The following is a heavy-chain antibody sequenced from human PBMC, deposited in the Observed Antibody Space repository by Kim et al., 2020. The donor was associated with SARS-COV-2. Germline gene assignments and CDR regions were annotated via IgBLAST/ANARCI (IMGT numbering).Heavy chain of an antibody. J-gene: IGHJ4*02. Sequence: AVSVKSRITINPDTSKNQFSLQLNSVTPGDTAVYFCARGGRDYGSGSYDYWGQGTLVTVSS. D-gene: IGHD3-10*01. V-gene: IGHV6-1*01. CDR3: ARGGRDYGSGSYDY.